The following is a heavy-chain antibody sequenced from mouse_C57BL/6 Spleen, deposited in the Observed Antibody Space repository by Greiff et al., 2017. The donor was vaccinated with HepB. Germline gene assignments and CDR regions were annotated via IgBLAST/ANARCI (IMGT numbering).Heavy chain of an antibody. CDR1: GYTFTSYW. V-gene: IGHV1-59*01. CDR3: TTPFDY. J-gene: IGHJ2*01. D-gene: IGHD1-1*01. CDR2: IDPSDSYT. Sequence: QLQQPGAELVRPGTSVKLSCKASGYTFTSYWMHWVKQRPGQGLEWIGVIDPSDSYTNYNQKFKGKATLTVDTSSSTAYMQLSSLTSEDSAVYYCTTPFDYWGQGTTLTVSS.